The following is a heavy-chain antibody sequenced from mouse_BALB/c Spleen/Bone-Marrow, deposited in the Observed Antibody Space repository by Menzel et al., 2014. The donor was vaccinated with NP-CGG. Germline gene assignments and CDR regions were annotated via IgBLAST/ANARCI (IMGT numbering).Heavy chain of an antibody. D-gene: IGHD1-1*01. J-gene: IGHJ3*01. V-gene: IGHV3-8*02. Sequence: VQLKQSGPSLVKPSQTLSLTCSVTRDSITSGYWNWIRKFPGNKLEYMGYISYSGSTYYNPSLKSRISITRDTSKNQYYLQLNSVTTEDTATYYCASPLITTVVAPFAYWGQGTLVTVSA. CDR2: ISYSGST. CDR1: RDSITSGY. CDR3: ASPLITTVVAPFAY.